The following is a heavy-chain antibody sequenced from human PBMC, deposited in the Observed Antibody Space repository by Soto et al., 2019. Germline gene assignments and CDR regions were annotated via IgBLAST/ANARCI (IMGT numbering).Heavy chain of an antibody. CDR3: VRDGTKTLRDWFDP. D-gene: IGHD1-1*01. Sequence: KASETLSLTCTVSGGSISSYYWSWIRQPAGKGLEWIGRIYTSGTTDYNPSLKSRVMMSVDTSKKQFSLRLRSVTAADTAVYYCVRDGTKTLRDWFDPWGQGISVTVSS. CDR2: IYTSGTT. V-gene: IGHV4-4*07. CDR1: GGSISSYY. J-gene: IGHJ5*02.